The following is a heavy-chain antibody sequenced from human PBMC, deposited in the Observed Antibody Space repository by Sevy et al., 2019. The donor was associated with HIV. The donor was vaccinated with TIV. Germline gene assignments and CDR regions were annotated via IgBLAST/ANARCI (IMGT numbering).Heavy chain of an antibody. CDR1: GYTFTGYY. CDR3: GGGGDNQNLGICAY. CDR2: INPNSGDT. Sequence: ASVKVSCKASGYTFTGYYMHWVRQAPGQGLEWMGWINPNSGDTNYVQKFQGRVTVTRNTSTRKVYMKVKNLRSDDTAVYYCGGGGDNQNLGICAYWAQGTLVTVSS. J-gene: IGHJ4*02. D-gene: IGHD7-27*01. V-gene: IGHV1-2*02.